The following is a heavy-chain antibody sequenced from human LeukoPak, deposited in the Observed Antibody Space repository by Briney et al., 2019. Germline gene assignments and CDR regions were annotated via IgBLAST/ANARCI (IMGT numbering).Heavy chain of an antibody. CDR2: IRYDGSNK. D-gene: IGHD3-22*01. CDR1: GFTFSSYG. Sequence: GGSLRLSCAASGFTFSSYGMHWVRQAPGKGLEWVAFIRYDGSNKYYADSVKGRFTISRDNSKNTLYLQMNSLRAEDTAEYYCAKEDYYDSSGYVDYWGQGTLVTVSS. CDR3: AKEDYYDSSGYVDY. V-gene: IGHV3-30*02. J-gene: IGHJ4*02.